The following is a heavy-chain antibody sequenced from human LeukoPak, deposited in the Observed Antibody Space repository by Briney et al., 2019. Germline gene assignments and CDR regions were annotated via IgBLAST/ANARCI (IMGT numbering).Heavy chain of an antibody. CDR2: ISQSGTT. CDR3: VRHSSGTTYDH. CDR1: GGSIRGYY. J-gene: IGHJ5*02. Sequence: SETLSLTCTVSGGSIRGYYWSWIRQPPGKGLEWIAYISQSGTTNYNPSLKSRVTISLDMSKNQFSLNLNSVTAADTAVDYCVRHSSGTTYDHWGQGTLVTVSS. D-gene: IGHD1-7*01. V-gene: IGHV4-59*08.